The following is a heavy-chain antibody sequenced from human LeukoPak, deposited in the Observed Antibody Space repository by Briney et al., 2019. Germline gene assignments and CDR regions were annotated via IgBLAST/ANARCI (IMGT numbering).Heavy chain of an antibody. CDR1: EFTLNTYS. CDR2: IRGRSSTT. Sequence: GGSLRLSCAASEFTLNTYSVTWLRQAPGKGLEWLASIRGRSSTTYYADSVKGRITISSDNAKNALYLQMNSLRAEDTAVYYCARVLNQVTTYGSSGYYDSGAFDVWGQGTMVTVSS. V-gene: IGHV3-48*04. CDR3: ARVLNQVTTYGSSGYYDSGAFDV. D-gene: IGHD3-22*01. J-gene: IGHJ3*01.